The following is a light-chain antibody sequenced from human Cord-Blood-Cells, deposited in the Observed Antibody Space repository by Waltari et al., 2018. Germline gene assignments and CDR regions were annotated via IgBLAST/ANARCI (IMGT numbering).Light chain of an antibody. Sequence: DIVMTQSPDSLAVSLGERATINCKSSQSVLYSSNNKNYLAWYQQKPGQPPKLLIYWASTRESGFPDRFSGSGSVTDFTLTISSLQAEDVAVYDCQQYYSTPQTFGQGTKVEIK. V-gene: IGKV4-1*01. CDR2: WAS. J-gene: IGKJ1*01. CDR1: QSVLYSSNNKNY. CDR3: QQYYSTPQT.